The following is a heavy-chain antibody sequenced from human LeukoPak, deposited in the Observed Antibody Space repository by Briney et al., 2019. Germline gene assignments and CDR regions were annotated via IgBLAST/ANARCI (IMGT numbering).Heavy chain of an antibody. D-gene: IGHD3-10*01. CDR3: ARETVEQWFGELWYYYGMDV. CDR2: IKPDGSQK. Sequence: PGGSLRLSCAGSGFTFSRYWMSWVRQAPGKGLEWVANIKPDGSQKYYVDSVKGRFIISRDNAKNSVYLQMNSLRAEDTAVYYCARETVEQWFGELWYYYGMDVWGQGTTVTVSS. V-gene: IGHV3-7*01. J-gene: IGHJ6*02. CDR1: GFTFSRYW.